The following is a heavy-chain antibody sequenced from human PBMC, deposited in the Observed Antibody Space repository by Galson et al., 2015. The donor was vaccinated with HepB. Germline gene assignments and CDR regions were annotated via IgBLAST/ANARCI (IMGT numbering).Heavy chain of an antibody. CDR3: ARDGGGLYQGDYFDY. CDR1: GFTFSTYS. CDR2: IYNSNTY. J-gene: IGHJ4*02. Sequence: SLRLSCAASGFTFSTYSMNWVRQAPGGGLEWVSSIYNSNTYYAESLKGRFTISRDTAENSLFLQMNSLRAEDTAVYYCARDGGGLYQGDYFDYWGQGTLV. V-gene: IGHV3-21*01. D-gene: IGHD2-21*01.